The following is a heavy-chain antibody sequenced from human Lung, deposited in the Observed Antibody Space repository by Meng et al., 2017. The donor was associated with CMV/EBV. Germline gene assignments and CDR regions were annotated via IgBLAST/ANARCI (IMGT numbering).Heavy chain of an antibody. Sequence: GGSLRLXCAASGFTVSSNYMSWVRQAPGKGLEWVSVIYSGGSTYYADSVKGRFTISRDNSKNTLYLQMNSLRAEDTAVYYCARDQGRGYSYGQAYYYGRDGWXQGTXVTVSS. CDR1: GFTVSSNY. V-gene: IGHV3-66*02. CDR2: IYSGGST. J-gene: IGHJ6*02. CDR3: ARDQGRGYSYGQAYYYGRDG. D-gene: IGHD5-18*01.